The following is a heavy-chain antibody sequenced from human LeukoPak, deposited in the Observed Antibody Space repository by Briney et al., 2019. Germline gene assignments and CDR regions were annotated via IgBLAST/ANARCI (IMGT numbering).Heavy chain of an antibody. Sequence: PGGSLRLSCAAPGFTFSGYSMHWAPQGSGKGLVWVSGIYGDGSVAAYADSVKGRSTISRDNAKNTVYLEMNSLRAEDTAVFYCGRGHYGPDYWGQGTLVTVSS. J-gene: IGHJ4*02. V-gene: IGHV3-74*01. D-gene: IGHD3-22*01. CDR1: GFTFSGYS. CDR2: IYGDGSVA. CDR3: GRGHYGPDY.